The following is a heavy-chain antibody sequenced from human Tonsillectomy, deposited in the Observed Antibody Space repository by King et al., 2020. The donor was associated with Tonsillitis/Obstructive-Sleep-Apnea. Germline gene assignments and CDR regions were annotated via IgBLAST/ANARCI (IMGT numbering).Heavy chain of an antibody. J-gene: IGHJ5*02. D-gene: IGHD4-23*01. Sequence: VQLVESGAEVKKPGESLKISCKGSGYSFSNYWIGWVRQMPGKGLEWMGIIYPGDSDTRYGPSFQGQVTISVDRSISIAYLHWSSLKASYTAMYYCVRRGGNFPWGQGTLVTVSS. CDR2: IYPGDSDT. V-gene: IGHV5-51*01. CDR3: VRRGGNFP. CDR1: GYSFSNYW.